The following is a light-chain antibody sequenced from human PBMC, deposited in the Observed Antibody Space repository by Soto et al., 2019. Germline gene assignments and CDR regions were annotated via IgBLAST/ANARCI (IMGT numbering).Light chain of an antibody. V-gene: IGKV4-1*01. CDR2: WSS. CDR3: QQYYSPLWT. Sequence: DIVMTQSPDSLAVSLGERATINCKASQSVAYTSNKKTYVAWYQQKAGQPPKLLLYWSSTRASGVPDRFSGSGSGTDFTLTISSLQAEVVAVYYCQQYYSPLWTFGQGTKVQIK. CDR1: QSVAYTSNKKTY. J-gene: IGKJ1*01.